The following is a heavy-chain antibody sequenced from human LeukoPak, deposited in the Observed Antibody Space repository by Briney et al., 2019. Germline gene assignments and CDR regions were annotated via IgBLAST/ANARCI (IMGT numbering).Heavy chain of an antibody. CDR3: ARYYDSTGSFDY. Sequence: SETLSLTCTVSGGSISSYYWNWIRQPPGKGLEWIGYIYYIGSTNYNPSLRSRLTMSVDTSKNQFSLRLSSVIAADTAVYYCARYYDSTGSFDYWGQGTLVTVSS. CDR1: GGSISSYY. D-gene: IGHD3-22*01. V-gene: IGHV4-59*01. CDR2: IYYIGST. J-gene: IGHJ4*02.